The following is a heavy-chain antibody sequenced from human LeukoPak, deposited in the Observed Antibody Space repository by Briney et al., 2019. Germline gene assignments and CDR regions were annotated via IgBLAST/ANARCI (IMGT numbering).Heavy chain of an antibody. Sequence: SESLSLTCTVSGGSISSYYWSWIRQPAGKGLEWIGRIYTSGSTNYNPSLKSRVTMSVDTSKNQFSLKLSSVTAADTAVYYCARSARDSSGYYYFDYWGQGTLVTVSS. CDR1: GGSISSYY. D-gene: IGHD3-22*01. CDR2: IYTSGST. V-gene: IGHV4-4*07. CDR3: ARSARDSSGYYYFDY. J-gene: IGHJ4*02.